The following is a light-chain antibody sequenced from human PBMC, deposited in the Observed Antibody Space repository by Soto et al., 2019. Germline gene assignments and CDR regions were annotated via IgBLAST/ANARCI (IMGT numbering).Light chain of an antibody. CDR1: SSDVGGYNY. J-gene: IGLJ2*01. Sequence: QSALTQPPSASGSPGQSVTISCTGTSSDVGGYNYISWYQQHPGKAPKLMIYEVSKRPSGVPDRFSGSKSGNTASLTVSGHQAEDEADYTCSSYAASNVVVFGGGTKVTVL. CDR2: EVS. CDR3: SSYAASNVVV. V-gene: IGLV2-8*01.